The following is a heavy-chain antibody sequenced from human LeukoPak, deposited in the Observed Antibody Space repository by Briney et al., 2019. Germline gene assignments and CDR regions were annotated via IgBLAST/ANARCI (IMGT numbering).Heavy chain of an antibody. CDR1: GFTFSSYW. D-gene: IGHD2-21*01. CDR2: IKHNGDEL. J-gene: IGHJ4*02. CDR3: ASEFRTFDS. Sequence: GGSLRLSCAASGFTFSSYWMTWVRQAPGKGLEWVANIKHNGDELNYVDSVEDRFTISRDNAKNSLYLHMTSLRAEDTAVYYCASEFRTFDSWGQGTLVTVSS. V-gene: IGHV3-7*01.